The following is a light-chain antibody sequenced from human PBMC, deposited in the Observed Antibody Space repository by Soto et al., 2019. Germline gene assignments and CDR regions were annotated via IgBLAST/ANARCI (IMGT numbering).Light chain of an antibody. Sequence: QAVVTQPPSASGTPGQTITISSSGSSSNIGSNYVSWYQHLPGTAPKLLIYGNNQRPSGVSDRFSGSRSGTSASLAISGLRSDDEADYYCAVWDDSLSGVVFGGGTKLTVL. CDR2: GNN. J-gene: IGLJ3*02. V-gene: IGLV1-47*01. CDR1: SSNIGSNY. CDR3: AVWDDSLSGVV.